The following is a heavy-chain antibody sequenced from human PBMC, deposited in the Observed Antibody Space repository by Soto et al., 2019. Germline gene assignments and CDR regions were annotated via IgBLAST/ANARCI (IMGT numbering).Heavy chain of an antibody. CDR1: GGSISSYY. J-gene: IGHJ5*02. D-gene: IGHD6-13*01. V-gene: IGHV4-59*08. CDR2: IYYSGST. CDR3: ARRWAAAGIQNWFDP. Sequence: QVQLQESGPGLVKPSETLSLTCTVSGGSISSYYWSWIRQPPGKGLEWIGYIYYSGSTNYNPSLKSRVTISVDTSKNQFSLKLSSVTAADTAVYYCARRWAAAGIQNWFDPWGQGTLVTVSS.